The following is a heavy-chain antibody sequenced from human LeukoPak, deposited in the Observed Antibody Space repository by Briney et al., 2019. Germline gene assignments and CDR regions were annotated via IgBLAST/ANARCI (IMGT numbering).Heavy chain of an antibody. CDR3: AREYYYDSSGYYPEGDY. D-gene: IGHD3-22*01. J-gene: IGHJ4*02. Sequence: SETLSLTCAVSGGSISSGSYYWSWIRQPAGKGLEWIGRIYTSGSTNYNPSLKSRVTISVDTSKNQFSLKLSSVTAADTAVYYCAREYYYDSSGYYPEGDYWGQGTLVTVSS. V-gene: IGHV4-61*02. CDR1: GGSISSGSYY. CDR2: IYTSGST.